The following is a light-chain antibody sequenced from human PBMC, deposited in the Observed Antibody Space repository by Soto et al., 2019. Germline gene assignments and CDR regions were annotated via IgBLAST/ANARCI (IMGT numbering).Light chain of an antibody. CDR3: QQYGSSPYT. J-gene: IGKJ2*01. V-gene: IGKV3-20*01. CDR1: QNFGNTF. CDR2: GAS. Sequence: IVLTQSPGTLSLSPGERATLSCRASQNFGNTFLAWYQQKPGHAPRPLIYGASSRATGIPDRISGSGSGTDFTLTISRLEPEDFEVYFCQQYGSSPYTFGQGTKLEIK.